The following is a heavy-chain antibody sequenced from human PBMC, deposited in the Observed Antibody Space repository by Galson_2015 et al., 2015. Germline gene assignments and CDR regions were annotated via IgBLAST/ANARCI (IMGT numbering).Heavy chain of an antibody. Sequence: QSGAEVKKPGESLKISCKGSGYTFTSFWIGWVRQTPGKGLEWMGIIYPTDSDTRYNPSFQGQVTISADKSINTAYLQWNSLKASDTATYYCARLPGRYYLDYWGQGTLVIVSS. CDR3: ARLPGRYYLDY. D-gene: IGHD1-14*01. CDR1: GYTFTSFW. J-gene: IGHJ4*02. V-gene: IGHV5-51*01. CDR2: IYPTDSDT.